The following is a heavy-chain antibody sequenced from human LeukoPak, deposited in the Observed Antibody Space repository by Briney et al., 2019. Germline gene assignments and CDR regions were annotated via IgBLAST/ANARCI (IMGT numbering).Heavy chain of an antibody. CDR1: GGSISSGDYY. V-gene: IGHV4-30-4*01. J-gene: IGHJ4*02. D-gene: IGHD2-15*01. Sequence: PSETLSLTCTVSGGSISSGDYYWSWIRQPPGKGLEWIGYIYYSGSTYYNPSLKSRVTISVDTSKNQFSLKLSSVTAADTAVYYCARDQKYCNGGSCSLDYWGQGTLVTVSS. CDR3: ARDQKYCNGGSCSLDY. CDR2: IYYSGST.